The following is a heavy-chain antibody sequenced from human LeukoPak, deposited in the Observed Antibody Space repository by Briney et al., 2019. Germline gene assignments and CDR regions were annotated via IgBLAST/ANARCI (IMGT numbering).Heavy chain of an antibody. CDR2: TYYRSKWHN. J-gene: IGHJ3*02. CDR3: AMHPTNHDAFDI. Sequence: SQTLSLTCAISGDSVSSNSAAWNWIRQSPSRGLEWLGRTYYRSKWHNDYAVSVKSRITINPDTSKNQFSLQLNSVTPEDTAVYYCAMHPTNHDAFDIWGQGTMVTVSS. V-gene: IGHV6-1*01. CDR1: GDSVSSNSAA.